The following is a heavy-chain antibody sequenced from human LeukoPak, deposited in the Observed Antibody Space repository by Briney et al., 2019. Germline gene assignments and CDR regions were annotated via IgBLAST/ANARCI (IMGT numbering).Heavy chain of an antibody. Sequence: GALVKVSCKASGYTFTSYGISWVGQAPGQWLEWMGWISAYNGNTNYAQKLQGRVTMTTDTSTSAAYMELRSLRSDDTAVYYCARFWTYCSSTSCYYYFDYWGQGTLVTVSS. J-gene: IGHJ4*02. V-gene: IGHV1-18*01. CDR1: GYTFTSYG. D-gene: IGHD2-2*01. CDR2: ISAYNGNT. CDR3: ARFWTYCSSTSCYYYFDY.